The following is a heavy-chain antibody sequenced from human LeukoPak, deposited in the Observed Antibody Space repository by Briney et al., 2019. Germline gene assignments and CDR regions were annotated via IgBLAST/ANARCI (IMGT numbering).Heavy chain of an antibody. CDR2: IMQDGSEK. Sequence: PGGSLRLSCAASGFSFSSYWMSWVRQAPGKGLEWVANIMQDGSEKYYVDSVKGRFTISRDNAKNSLYLQMNSLRAEDTAVYYCARVVRGDAYNYDYWGRGTLVTVSS. CDR1: GFSFSSYW. CDR3: ARVVRGDAYNYDY. D-gene: IGHD5-24*01. J-gene: IGHJ4*02. V-gene: IGHV3-7*02.